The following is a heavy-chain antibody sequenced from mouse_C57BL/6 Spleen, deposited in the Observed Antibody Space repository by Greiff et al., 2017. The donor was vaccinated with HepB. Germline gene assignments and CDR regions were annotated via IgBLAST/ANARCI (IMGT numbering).Heavy chain of an antibody. J-gene: IGHJ4*01. D-gene: IGHD2-5*01. CDR3: ARSYSNYGFYYAMDY. V-gene: IGHV5-17*01. CDR2: ISSGSSTI. Sequence: EVQLVESGGGLVKPGGSLKLSCAASGFTFSDYGMHWVRQAPEKGLEWVAYISSGSSTIYYADTVKGRFTISRDNAKNTLFLQMTSLRSEDTAMYYCARSYSNYGFYYAMDYWGQGTSVTVSS. CDR1: GFTFSDYG.